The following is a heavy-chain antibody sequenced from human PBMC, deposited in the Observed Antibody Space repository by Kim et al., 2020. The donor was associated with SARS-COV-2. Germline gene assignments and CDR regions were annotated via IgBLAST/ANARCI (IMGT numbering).Heavy chain of an antibody. D-gene: IGHD3-16*01. CDR1: GFTFSDYN. Sequence: GGSLRLSCTASGFTFSDYNMNWVRQTPGKGLEWLSYIISTTTNYADSVRGRFTISRDNAQNSLYLQMNSLRDEDTAVYYCARGGTWFDHWGQGTLVTVSS. J-gene: IGHJ5*02. CDR2: IISTTT. CDR3: ARGGTWFDH. V-gene: IGHV3-48*02.